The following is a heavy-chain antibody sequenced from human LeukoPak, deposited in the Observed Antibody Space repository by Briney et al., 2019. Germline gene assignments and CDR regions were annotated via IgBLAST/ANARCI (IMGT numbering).Heavy chain of an antibody. D-gene: IGHD1-26*01. Sequence: PGGSLRLSCAASGFTVSNAWMIWVRQAPGKGLEWVGRIKTKSEGGTTDCAAPVKGRFTISRDDSKNTLYLQMNSLKSEVTGVYYCTTEVGATAKGWGQGTLVTVSS. J-gene: IGHJ4*02. CDR2: IKTKSEGGTT. CDR1: GFTVSNAW. V-gene: IGHV3-15*01. CDR3: TTEVGATAKG.